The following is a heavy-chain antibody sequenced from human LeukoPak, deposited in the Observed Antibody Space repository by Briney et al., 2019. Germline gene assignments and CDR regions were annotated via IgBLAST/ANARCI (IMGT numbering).Heavy chain of an antibody. V-gene: IGHV4-34*01. D-gene: IGHD1-26*01. CDR3: ARGSWAAWELPTY. Sequence: PSDTLSLPCGVYGGSFRGYYWIWIRQAPGKGLVWMEEINRDGGTDHHPSLASRLTLSVGTSRNQFLLKLSSVTATDTAVYYCARGSWAAWELPTYWGQGTLVTVSS. CDR1: GGSFRGYY. CDR2: INRDGGT. J-gene: IGHJ4*02.